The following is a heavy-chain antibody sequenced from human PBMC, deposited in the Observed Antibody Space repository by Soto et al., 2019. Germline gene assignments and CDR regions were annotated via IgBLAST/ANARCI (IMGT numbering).Heavy chain of an antibody. J-gene: IGHJ3*02. CDR2: ISSSGTYI. CDR1: GFTFSSYT. Sequence: KPGGSLRLSCAASGFTFSSYTMHWVRQSPGKGLEWVSSISSSGTYIYYTDSVKGRFIISRDNAKNSLYLQMNSLRAEDTAVYYCARDLLTTVTTFGIWGQGTVVTVSS. CDR3: ARDLLTTVTTFGI. D-gene: IGHD4-17*01. V-gene: IGHV3-21*01.